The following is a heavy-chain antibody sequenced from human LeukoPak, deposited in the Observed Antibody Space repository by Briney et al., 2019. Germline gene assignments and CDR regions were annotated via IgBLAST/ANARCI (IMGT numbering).Heavy chain of an antibody. V-gene: IGHV4-59*01. Sequence: SETLSLTCTAPGGSLSSDYWSRIRQPPGKGLEWIGYVSYSGSTNYNPSLNSRLTISLDTSKTRFSLKLSSVTAADTAKYFCARYIRGPDYYIDVWGRGTTVTVSS. CDR1: GGSLSSDY. J-gene: IGHJ6*03. CDR3: ARYIRGPDYYIDV. CDR2: VSYSGST. D-gene: IGHD1-14*01.